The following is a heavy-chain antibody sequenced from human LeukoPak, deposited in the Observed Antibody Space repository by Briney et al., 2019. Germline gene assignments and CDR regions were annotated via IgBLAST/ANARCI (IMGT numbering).Heavy chain of an antibody. CDR3: ARYLEYGYNSA. V-gene: IGHV3-11*01. CDR1: GFTFSDYY. J-gene: IGHJ5*02. CDR2: INSGGSII. D-gene: IGHD5-24*01. Sequence: EGSLRLSCAASGFTFSDYYMSWIRQAPGKGLEWVSYINSGGSIIYYADSVKGRFTISRDNAKNSLYLQMNSLRAEDTAVYYCARYLEYGYNSAWGQGTLVTVSS.